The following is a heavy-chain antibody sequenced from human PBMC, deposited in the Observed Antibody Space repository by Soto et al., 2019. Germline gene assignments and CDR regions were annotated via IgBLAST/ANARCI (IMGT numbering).Heavy chain of an antibody. Sequence: PSETLSLTCAVSGGSFSGYYWSWIRQPPGKGLEWIGEINHSGSTNYNPSLKSRVTISVDTSKNQFSLKLSSVTAADTAVYYCARVSIVVVVAAPANDAFDIWGQGTMVTVSS. D-gene: IGHD2-15*01. CDR1: GGSFSGYY. CDR3: ARVSIVVVVAAPANDAFDI. CDR2: INHSGST. V-gene: IGHV4-34*01. J-gene: IGHJ3*02.